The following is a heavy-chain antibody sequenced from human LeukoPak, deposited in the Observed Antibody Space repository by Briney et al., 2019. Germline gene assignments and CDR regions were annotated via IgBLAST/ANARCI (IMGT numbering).Heavy chain of an antibody. CDR3: ARGGVTIYRGVDY. J-gene: IGHJ4*02. D-gene: IGHD3-10*01. CDR2: INPNTGAT. V-gene: IGHV1-2*02. Sequence: GASVKVSCKASGYTFTSYGISWVRQAPGQGLEWMGWINPNTGATNYAQKFQGRVTMTRDTSISTAYMELNRLGSGDTAFYYCARGGVTIYRGVDYWGQGTLVTVSS. CDR1: GYTFTSYG.